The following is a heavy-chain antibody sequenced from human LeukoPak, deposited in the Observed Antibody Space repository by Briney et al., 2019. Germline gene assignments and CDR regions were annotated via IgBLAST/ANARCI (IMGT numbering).Heavy chain of an antibody. V-gene: IGHV3-66*01. J-gene: IGHJ4*02. D-gene: IGHD3-16*02. CDR1: GFTVSSNY. CDR3: ARDAVYDYVWGSYRQSDY. Sequence: GGSLRLSCAASGFTVSSNYMSWVRQAPGKGLEWVSVIYSGGSTYYADSVKGRFTISRDNSKNTLYLQMNSLRAEDTAVYYCARDAVYDYVWGSYRQSDYWGQGTLVTVSS. CDR2: IYSGGST.